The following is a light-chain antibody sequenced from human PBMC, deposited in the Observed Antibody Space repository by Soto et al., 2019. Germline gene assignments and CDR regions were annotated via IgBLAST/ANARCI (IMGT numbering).Light chain of an antibody. CDR3: QSFDSTLTISWV. CDR1: SSNIGRGYD. J-gene: IGLJ3*02. V-gene: IGLV1-40*01. Sequence: QSVLTQPPSVSGAPGQTVTISCTGSSSNIGRGYDVHWYQQVPGSAPRLLLSGDSNRPSGVPDRFSGSRSGTSASLAITGLQAEDEADYSCQSFDSTLTISWVFGGGTKLTVL. CDR2: GDS.